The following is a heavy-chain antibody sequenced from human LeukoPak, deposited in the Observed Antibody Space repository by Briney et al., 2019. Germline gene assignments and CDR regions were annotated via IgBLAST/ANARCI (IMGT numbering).Heavy chain of an antibody. D-gene: IGHD6-13*01. CDR3: ARADSSSWDFDY. CDR2: IIPIFGTA. V-gene: IGHV1-69*01. CDR1: GGTFSSYA. Sequence: ASVKASCKASGGTFSSYAISWVRQAPGQGLEWMGGIIPIFGTANYAQKFQGRVTITADESTSTAYMELSSLRSEDTAVYYCARADSSSWDFDYWGQGTLVTVSS. J-gene: IGHJ4*02.